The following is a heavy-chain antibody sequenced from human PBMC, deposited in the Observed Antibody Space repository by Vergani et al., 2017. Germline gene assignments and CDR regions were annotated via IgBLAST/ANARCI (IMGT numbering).Heavy chain of an antibody. CDR2: IFWDDDK. Sequence: QITLKESGPTLVKPTQTLTLTCTFSGFSLSTSGVGVGWIRQPPGKALEWLAVIFWDDDKRYSPSLKSRLTITKDTSTKQVVLTMTNMDPVDTATYYCAXRRNRYSYGNSYWYFDLWGRGTLVTVSS. CDR3: AXRRNRYSYGNSYWYFDL. V-gene: IGHV2-5*02. CDR1: GFSLSTSGVG. J-gene: IGHJ2*01. D-gene: IGHD5-18*01.